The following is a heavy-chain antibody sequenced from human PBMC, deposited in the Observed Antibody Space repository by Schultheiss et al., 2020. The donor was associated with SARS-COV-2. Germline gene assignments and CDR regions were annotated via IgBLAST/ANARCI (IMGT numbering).Heavy chain of an antibody. V-gene: IGHV1-18*04. J-gene: IGHJ4*02. Sequence: GGSLRLSCKASGYTFTSYGISWVRQAPGQGLEWMGWISAYNGNTNYAQKLQGRVTMTTDTSTSTAYMELRSLRSDDTAVYYCARPELVGALYYFDYWGQGTLVTVSS. CDR1: GYTFTSYG. CDR2: ISAYNGNT. CDR3: ARPELVGALYYFDY. D-gene: IGHD1-26*01.